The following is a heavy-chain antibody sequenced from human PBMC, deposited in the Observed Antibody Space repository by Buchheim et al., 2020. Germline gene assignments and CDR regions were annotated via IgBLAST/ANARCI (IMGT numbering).Heavy chain of an antibody. D-gene: IGHD2-2*01. J-gene: IGHJ6*02. Sequence: QVQLVESGGGVVQPGRSLRLSCAASGFTFSSYGMHWVRQAPGKGLEWVAVISYDGSNKYYADSVKGRFTISRDNSKNTLYLQMNSLRAEDTAVYYCAKESPQYQLLKRRDYYYGMDVWGQGTT. V-gene: IGHV3-30*18. CDR3: AKESPQYQLLKRRDYYYGMDV. CDR1: GFTFSSYG. CDR2: ISYDGSNK.